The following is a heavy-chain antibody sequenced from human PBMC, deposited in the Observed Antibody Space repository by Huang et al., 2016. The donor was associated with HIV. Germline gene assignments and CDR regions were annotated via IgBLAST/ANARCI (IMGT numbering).Heavy chain of an antibody. CDR1: GGSISSYY. V-gene: IGHV4-4*07. CDR3: ARQGHSSSWGALGY. D-gene: IGHD6-13*01. J-gene: IGHJ4*02. CDR2: IYTSGGT. Sequence: QVQLQESGPGLVKPSETLSLTCIVSGGSISSYYWSWIRQPAGKGLEWIGRIYTSGGTNYNPSLKRRVTMSVDTSKNQFSLKLSSVTAADTAVYYCARQGHSSSWGALGYWGQGTLVTVSS.